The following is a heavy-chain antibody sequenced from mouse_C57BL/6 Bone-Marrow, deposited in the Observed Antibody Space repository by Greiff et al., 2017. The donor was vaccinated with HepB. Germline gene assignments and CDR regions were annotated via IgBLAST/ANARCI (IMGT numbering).Heavy chain of an antibody. CDR1: GFTFSSYA. CDR2: ISDGGSYT. D-gene: IGHD1-1*01. J-gene: IGHJ1*03. V-gene: IGHV5-4*03. CDR3: ARVGVYGSSYRWYFDV. Sequence: EVKLQESGGGLVKPGGSLKLSCAASGFTFSSYAMSWVRQTPEKRLEWVATISDGGSYTYYPDNVKGRFTISRDNAKNNLYLQMSHLKSEDTAMYYCARVGVYGSSYRWYFDVWGTGTTVTVSS.